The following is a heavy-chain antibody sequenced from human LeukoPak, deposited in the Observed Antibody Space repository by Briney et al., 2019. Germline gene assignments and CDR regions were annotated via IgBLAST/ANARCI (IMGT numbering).Heavy chain of an antibody. Sequence: SVKVSCKVSGYTLTELSMHWVRQAPGQGLEWMGRIIPIFGTANDAQKFQGRVTITTDESTSTAYMELSSLRSEDTAVYYCARTSGYYSDYWGQRTLVTVSS. D-gene: IGHD3-22*01. CDR3: ARTSGYYSDY. V-gene: IGHV1-69*05. CDR1: GYTLTELS. J-gene: IGHJ4*02. CDR2: IIPIFGTA.